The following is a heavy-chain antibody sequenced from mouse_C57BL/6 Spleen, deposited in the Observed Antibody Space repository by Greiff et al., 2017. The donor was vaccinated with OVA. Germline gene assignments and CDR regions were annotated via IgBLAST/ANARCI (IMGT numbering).Heavy chain of an antibody. CDR2: INPSTGGT. D-gene: IGHD1-1*01. CDR1: GYSFTGYY. V-gene: IGHV1-42*01. J-gene: IGHJ2*01. Sequence: VQLQQSGPELVKPGASVKISCKASGYSFTGYYMNWVKQSPEKSLEWIGEINPSTGGTTYNQKFKAKATLTVDKSSSTAYMQLKSLTSEDSAVYYCARRVTTVPPDYWGQGTTLTVSS. CDR3: ARRVTTVPPDY.